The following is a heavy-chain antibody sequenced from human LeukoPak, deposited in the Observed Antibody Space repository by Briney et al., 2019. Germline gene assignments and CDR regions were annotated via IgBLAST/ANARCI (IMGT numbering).Heavy chain of an antibody. V-gene: IGHV3-20*04. CDR2: INWNGGST. CDR1: GFTFDDYG. D-gene: IGHD3-22*01. J-gene: IGHJ4*02. Sequence: GSLRLSCAASGFTFDDYGMSWVRQAPGKGLEWVSGINWNGGSTGYADSVKGRFTISRDNAKNSLYLQMNSLRAEDTALYYCARGSSGYYPQDYWGQGTLVTVSS. CDR3: ARGSSGYYPQDY.